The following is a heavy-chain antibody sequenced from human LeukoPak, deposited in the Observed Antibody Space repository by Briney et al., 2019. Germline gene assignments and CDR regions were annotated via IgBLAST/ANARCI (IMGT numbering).Heavy chain of an antibody. J-gene: IGHJ4*02. CDR1: GFTFSDYG. Sequence: PGRSLRLSCAASGFTFSDYGMHWVRQAPGKGLEWVALIWYDGSNKYYADFVKGRFTISRDNSKNTLYLQMNSLRAEDTAVYYCARRSPAPDYWGQGTLVTVSS. V-gene: IGHV3-33*01. CDR2: IWYDGSNK. CDR3: ARRSPAPDY.